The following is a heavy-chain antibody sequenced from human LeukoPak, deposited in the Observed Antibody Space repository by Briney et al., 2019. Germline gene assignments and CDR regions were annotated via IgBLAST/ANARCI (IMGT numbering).Heavy chain of an antibody. Sequence: GGSLRLSCSASGFTFSDYSMNWVRQAPGKGLEWVAYIKSNIYYADSVKGRFTISRDNAKNLLYLQMNSLTAEDTAGYYCARDDSSSWYQEYWGQGTLVTVSS. D-gene: IGHD6-13*01. CDR2: IKSNI. CDR3: ARDDSSSWYQEY. J-gene: IGHJ4*02. CDR1: GFTFSDYS. V-gene: IGHV3-69-1*02.